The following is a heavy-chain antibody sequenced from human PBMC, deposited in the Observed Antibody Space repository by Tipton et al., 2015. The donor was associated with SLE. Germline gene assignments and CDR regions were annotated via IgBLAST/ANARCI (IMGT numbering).Heavy chain of an antibody. CDR3: ARDGPGRYFDWLDVHR. Sequence: QLVQSGPEVKKPGSSVKVSCKASGGTFSSYAISWVRQAPGQGLEWMGGIIPIFGAVNYAQRFQGRVTITADESTSTAYMELSSLRSEDTAVYSCARDGPGRYFDWLDVHRWGRGPLLTVSS. CDR2: IIPIFGAV. J-gene: IGHJ1*01. CDR1: GGTFSSYA. V-gene: IGHV1-69*01. D-gene: IGHD3-9*01.